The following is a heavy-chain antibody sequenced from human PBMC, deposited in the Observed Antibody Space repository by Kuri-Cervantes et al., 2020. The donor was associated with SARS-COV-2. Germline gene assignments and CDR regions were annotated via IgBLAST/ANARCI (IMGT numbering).Heavy chain of an antibody. Sequence: GRSLRLSCAASGFTLSSHSVNWVRQAPGKGLEWVSSIGSRSSSTYYSDSVRGRFTISRDNAKNSLYLQMNSLRAEDTAVYYCARRNDFWSGAYFDYWGQGTRDT. CDR3: ARRNDFWSGAYFDY. D-gene: IGHD3-3*01. J-gene: IGHJ4*02. CDR1: GFTLSSHS. V-gene: IGHV3-21*01. CDR2: IGSRSSST.